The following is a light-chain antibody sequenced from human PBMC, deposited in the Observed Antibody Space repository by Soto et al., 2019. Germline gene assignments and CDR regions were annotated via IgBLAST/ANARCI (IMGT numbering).Light chain of an antibody. CDR1: RGISNY. J-gene: IGKJ4*01. CDR2: AAS. CDR3: LQHSSYPLT. V-gene: IGKV1-17*03. Sequence: DIQMTQSPSAMSASVGDRVTITCRASRGISNYLTWVQQKPGKVPKRLIYAASSLQSGVPSRFRVSGDGTEFTLTITSLQPEDFATYFCLQHSSYPLTFGGGTKVEIK.